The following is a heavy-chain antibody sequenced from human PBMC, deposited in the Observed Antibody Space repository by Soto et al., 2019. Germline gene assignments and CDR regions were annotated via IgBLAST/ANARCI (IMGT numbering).Heavy chain of an antibody. V-gene: IGHV3-9*01. J-gene: IGHJ4*02. CDR2: ISWDSGTL. D-gene: IGHD1-26*01. Sequence: EVQLVESGGGLVQPGRSLRLSCAASGFTFDDYAMHWVRQAPGKGLEWISGISWDSGTLGYADSVKGRFIISRDDGKNSLLLAMDRLQGKGHGFYLWAKGPQPTAARPVGPWGQGTLVTVSS. CDR3: AKGPQPTAARPVGP. CDR1: GFTFDDYA.